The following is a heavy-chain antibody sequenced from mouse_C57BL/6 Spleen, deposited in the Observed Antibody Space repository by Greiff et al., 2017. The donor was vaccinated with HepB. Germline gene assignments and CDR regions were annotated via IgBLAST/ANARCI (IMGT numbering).Heavy chain of an antibody. D-gene: IGHD2-5*01. CDR1: GFSFNTYA. J-gene: IGHJ4*01. Sequence: DVKLVESGGGLVQPKGSLKLSCAASGFSFNTYAMNWVRQAPGKGLEWVARIRSKSNNYATYYADSVKDRFTISRDDSESMLYLQMNNLKTEDTAMYYCVRQGAYYSNYGGDYYAMDYWGQGTSVTVSS. CDR3: VRQGAYYSNYGGDYYAMDY. V-gene: IGHV10-1*01. CDR2: IRSKSNNYAT.